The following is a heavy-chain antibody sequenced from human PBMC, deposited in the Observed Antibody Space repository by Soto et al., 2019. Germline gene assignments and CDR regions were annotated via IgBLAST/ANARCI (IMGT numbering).Heavy chain of an antibody. V-gene: IGHV1-3*01. Sequence: ASVKVSCKASGYTFTSYAMHWVRQAPGQRLEWMGWINAGNGNTKYSQKFQGRVTITRDTSASTAYMELSSLRSEDTAVYYCARNHGSQLEFDDWGQGTLVTVSS. CDR1: GYTFTSYA. J-gene: IGHJ4*02. D-gene: IGHD6-6*01. CDR3: ARNHGSQLEFDD. CDR2: INAGNGNT.